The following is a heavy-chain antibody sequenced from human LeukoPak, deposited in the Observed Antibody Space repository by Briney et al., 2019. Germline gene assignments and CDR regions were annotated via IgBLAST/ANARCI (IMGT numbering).Heavy chain of an antibody. CDR2: IYYSGST. CDR3: ARDALRYFDWLLLTDAFDI. D-gene: IGHD3-9*01. Sequence: PSETLSLTCTVSGGSISSSSYYWGWIRQPPGKGLEWIGSIYYSGSTYYNPSLKSRVTISVDTSKNQFSLKLSSVTAADTAVYYCARDALRYFDWLLLTDAFDIWGQGTMVTVSS. V-gene: IGHV4-39*07. J-gene: IGHJ3*02. CDR1: GGSISSSSYY.